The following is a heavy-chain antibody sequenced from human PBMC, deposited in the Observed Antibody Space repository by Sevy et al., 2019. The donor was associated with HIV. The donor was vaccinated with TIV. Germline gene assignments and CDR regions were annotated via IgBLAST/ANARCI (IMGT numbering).Heavy chain of an antibody. CDR2: IRQDGSEK. CDR3: ARAGGSYDYGMDV. D-gene: IGHD1-26*01. CDR1: EFTFSSYW. Sequence: GGSLRLSCAASEFTFSSYWMSWVRQAPGKGLEWVANIRQDGSEKYYVDSVKGRFTISRDNAKNSLYLQMNSLRAEDTAVYYCARAGGSYDYGMDVWGQGTTVTVSS. J-gene: IGHJ6*02. V-gene: IGHV3-7*04.